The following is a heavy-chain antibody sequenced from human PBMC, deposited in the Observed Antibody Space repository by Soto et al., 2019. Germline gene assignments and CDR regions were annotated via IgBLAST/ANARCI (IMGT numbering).Heavy chain of an antibody. Sequence: LRLSCAASGFTFSSYEMNWVRQAPGKGLEWVSYISSSGSTIYYADSVKGRFTISRDNAKNSLYLQMNSLRAEDTAVYYCARDGGYSYGYYYYGMDVWGQGTTVTVSS. CDR2: ISSSGSTI. D-gene: IGHD5-18*01. J-gene: IGHJ6*02. CDR1: GFTFSSYE. V-gene: IGHV3-48*03. CDR3: ARDGGYSYGYYYYGMDV.